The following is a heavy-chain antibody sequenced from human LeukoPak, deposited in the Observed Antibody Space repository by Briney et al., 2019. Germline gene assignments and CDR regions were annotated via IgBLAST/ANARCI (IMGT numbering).Heavy chain of an antibody. Sequence: SETLSLTCTVSGGSISSVGHYWSWIRQHPGKGLEWIGYIYYSGSTYYNPSLKSRVTISVDTSKNQFSLKLSSVTAADTAVYYCARSGGYYFDYWGQGTLVTVSS. J-gene: IGHJ4*02. D-gene: IGHD3-10*01. CDR1: GGSISSVGHY. CDR3: ARSGGYYFDY. CDR2: IYYSGST. V-gene: IGHV4-31*03.